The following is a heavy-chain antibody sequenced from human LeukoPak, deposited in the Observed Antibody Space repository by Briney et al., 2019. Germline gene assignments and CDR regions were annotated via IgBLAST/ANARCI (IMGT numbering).Heavy chain of an antibody. CDR3: AKDKSSGYIDY. D-gene: IGHD3-22*01. CDR1: GFTFSSNY. CDR2: ISYDGSNK. V-gene: IGHV3-30*18. J-gene: IGHJ4*02. Sequence: GGSLRLSCAASGFTFSSNYMSWVRQAPGKGLEWVAVISYDGSNKYYADSVKGRFTISRDNSKNTLYLQMNSLRAEDTAVYYCAKDKSSGYIDYWGQGTLVTVSS.